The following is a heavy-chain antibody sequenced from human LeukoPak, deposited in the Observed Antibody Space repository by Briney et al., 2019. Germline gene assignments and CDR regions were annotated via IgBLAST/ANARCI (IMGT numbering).Heavy chain of an antibody. Sequence: ASVKVSCKASGYTFTSYAMHWVRQAPGQRLEWMGWINAGNGNTKYSQKFQGRVIITRDTSASTAYMELSSLRSEDTAVYYCAREAVAGTRGAWFDPWGQGTLVTVSS. V-gene: IGHV1-3*01. CDR3: AREAVAGTRGAWFDP. CDR2: INAGNGNT. J-gene: IGHJ5*02. D-gene: IGHD6-19*01. CDR1: GYTFTSYA.